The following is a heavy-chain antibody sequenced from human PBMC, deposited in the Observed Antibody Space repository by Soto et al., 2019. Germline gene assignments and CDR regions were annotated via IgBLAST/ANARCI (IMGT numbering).Heavy chain of an antibody. D-gene: IGHD2-15*01. CDR3: AKGVYCSGGSCYSGSTY. J-gene: IGHJ4*02. CDR1: GFTFSSYA. Sequence: GGSLRLSCAASGFTFSSYAMSWVRQAPGKGLEWVSAISGSGGSTYYADSVKGRFTISRDNSKNTLYLQMNSLRAEDTAVYYCAKGVYCSGGSCYSGSTYWGQGTLVTVSS. V-gene: IGHV3-23*01. CDR2: ISGSGGST.